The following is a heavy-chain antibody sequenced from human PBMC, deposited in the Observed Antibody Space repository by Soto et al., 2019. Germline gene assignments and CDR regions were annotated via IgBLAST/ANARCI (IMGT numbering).Heavy chain of an antibody. CDR1: GGPVSGDDLY. V-gene: IGHV4-31*02. Sequence: SETLSLTCVVSGGPVSGDDLYWSWIRHLPGKGLEWIANVYHTGTTYYNPSLKSRVSMSVDTSQSQFSLILASVTAADTAVYYCARALVTDYNSRDYHYYFAMDVWGQGTSVTVSS. CDR2: VYHTGTT. CDR3: ARALVTDYNSRDYHYYFAMDV. J-gene: IGHJ6*02. D-gene: IGHD3-22*01.